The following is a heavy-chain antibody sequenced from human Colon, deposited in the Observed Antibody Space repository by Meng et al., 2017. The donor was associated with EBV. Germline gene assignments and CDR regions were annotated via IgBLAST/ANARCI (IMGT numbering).Heavy chain of an antibody. CDR1: GDSISGSGDY. Sequence: RLRAPRSGPGLVIXXDTLSLTGSVSGDSISGSGDYWGWVRQPPGKGLEWIGNIYYTGSTYYNPSLKSRVTISVDTSKNQFSLKVTSMTAADTAVYYCARDGPLLWGPGTLVTVSS. J-gene: IGHJ4*02. V-gene: IGHV4-39*06. CDR2: IYYTGST. CDR3: ARDGPLL.